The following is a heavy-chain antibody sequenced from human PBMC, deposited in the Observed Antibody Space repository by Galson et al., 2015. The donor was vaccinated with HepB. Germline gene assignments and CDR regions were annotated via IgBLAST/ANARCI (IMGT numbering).Heavy chain of an antibody. CDR3: TRRHYYDSSGYHHGY. J-gene: IGHJ4*02. V-gene: IGHV3-73*01. CDR2: IRSKANSYAT. D-gene: IGHD3-22*01. CDR1: GFTFSGSA. Sequence: SLRLSCAASGFTFSGSAMHWVRQASGKGLEWVGRIRSKANSYATAYAASVKGRITISRDDSKNTAYLQMNSLKTEDTAVYYCTRRHYYDSSGYHHGYWGQGTLVTVSS.